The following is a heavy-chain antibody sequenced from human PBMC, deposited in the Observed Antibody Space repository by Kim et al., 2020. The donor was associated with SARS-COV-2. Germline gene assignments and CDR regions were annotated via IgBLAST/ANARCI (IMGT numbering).Heavy chain of an antibody. D-gene: IGHD6-19*01. CDR1: GFTFSNYW. Sequence: GGSLRLSCAASGFTFSNYWMTWVRQAPGKGLEWVANIKKDGSEKYYADSLKDRFTVSRDNAKNSLYLEMDSLRADDTAVYYCARAGYSSASDYWGQGTLVTVSS. CDR3: ARAGYSSASDY. CDR2: IKKDGSEK. J-gene: IGHJ4*02. V-gene: IGHV3-7*01.